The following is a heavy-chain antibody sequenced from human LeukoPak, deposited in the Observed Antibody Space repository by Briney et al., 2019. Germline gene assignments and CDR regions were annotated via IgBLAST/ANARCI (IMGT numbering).Heavy chain of an antibody. CDR2: ISWDGGST. J-gene: IGHJ4*02. Sequence: GGSLRLSCAASGFTFDDYAMHWVRQAPGKGLEWVSLISWDGGSTYYADSVKGRFTISRDNSKNSLYLQMNSLGAEDTALYYCAKPYYYDSSAFDYWGQGTLVTVSS. CDR3: AKPYYYDSSAFDY. CDR1: GFTFDDYA. V-gene: IGHV3-43D*04. D-gene: IGHD3-22*01.